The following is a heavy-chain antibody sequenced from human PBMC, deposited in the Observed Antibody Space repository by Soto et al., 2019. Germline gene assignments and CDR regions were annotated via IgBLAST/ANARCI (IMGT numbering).Heavy chain of an antibody. CDR3: AKTYTKIAVSHFDY. D-gene: IGHD3-16*01. V-gene: IGHV3-23*01. CDR2: IPSSHATT. Sequence: SPCLSCGGSGSICSSYAMTWVRQAPGKALVWVSSIPSSHATTYYTHSVKGRFTISRDKSKNTLYLQMKTLRAEDTAVYYCAKTYTKIAVSHFDYWGRGTLVTASS. CDR1: GSICSSYA. J-gene: IGHJ4*02.